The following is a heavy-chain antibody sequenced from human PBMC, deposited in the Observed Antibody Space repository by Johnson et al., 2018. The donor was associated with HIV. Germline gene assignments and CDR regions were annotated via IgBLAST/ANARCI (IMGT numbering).Heavy chain of an antibody. V-gene: IGHV3-20*04. D-gene: IGHD6-6*01. CDR3: ARDRDPYSSSSVGAFDI. CDR2: INWNGGST. Sequence: VQLVESGGGVERPGGSLRLSCAASGFSFDDYGMSWVRQLPGKGLEWVSGINWNGGSTNYVDSVKGRFTNSRDNANNSLYLQMNRLRAEDTALYYCARDRDPYSSSSVGAFDIWGQGTMVIVSS. CDR1: GFSFDDYG. J-gene: IGHJ3*02.